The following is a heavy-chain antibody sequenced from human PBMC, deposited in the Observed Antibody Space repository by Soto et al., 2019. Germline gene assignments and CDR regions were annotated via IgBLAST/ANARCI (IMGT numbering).Heavy chain of an antibody. CDR2: ISAYNGNT. J-gene: IGHJ4*02. Sequence: ASVKVSCKASGYTFTSYGISWVRQAPGQGLEWMGWISAYNGNTNYAQKLQGRVTMTTDTSTSTAYMELRSLRSDDTAVYYCARGCGGGSCYSVTYYFDYWGQGTLVTVSS. CDR3: ARGCGGGSCYSVTYYFDY. CDR1: GYTFTSYG. V-gene: IGHV1-18*01. D-gene: IGHD2-15*01.